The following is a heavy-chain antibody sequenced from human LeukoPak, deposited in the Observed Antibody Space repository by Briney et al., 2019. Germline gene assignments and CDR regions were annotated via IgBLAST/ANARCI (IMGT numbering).Heavy chain of an antibody. V-gene: IGHV1-46*01. CDR2: INPSGGST. Sequence: GASVKVSCKASGYTFTGYYMHWVRQAPGQGLEWMGIINPSGGSTNYAQKFQGRVTMTRDTSTSTVYLELSSLRSEDTAVYYCGRGAFSAVRRIVVVPAAIELDFDYWGQGTLVTVSS. CDR3: GRGAFSAVRRIVVVPAAIELDFDY. J-gene: IGHJ4*02. CDR1: GYTFTGYY. D-gene: IGHD2-2*01.